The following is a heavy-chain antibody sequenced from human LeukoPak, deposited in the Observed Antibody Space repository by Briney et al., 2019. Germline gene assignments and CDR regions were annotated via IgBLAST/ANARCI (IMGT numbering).Heavy chain of an antibody. CDR1: GGSFSGYY. V-gene: IGHV4-34*01. CDR3: AGNWGFDY. CDR2: INHSGST. J-gene: IGHJ4*02. D-gene: IGHD7-27*01. Sequence: PSETLSLTCAVYGGSFSGYYWSWIRQPPGKGLEWIGEINHSGSTNYNPSLKNRVTISVDTSKNQFSLKLSSVTAADTAVYYCAGNWGFDYWGQGTLVTVSS.